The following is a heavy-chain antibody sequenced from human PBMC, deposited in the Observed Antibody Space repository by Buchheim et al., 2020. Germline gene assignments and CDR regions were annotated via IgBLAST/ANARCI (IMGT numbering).Heavy chain of an antibody. Sequence: QVQLQESGPGLVKPSETLSLTCTVSNGSISSNYWTWIRQPPGKGLEWIGDIYSSGSTNYNPSLRSRVTISIDTSKKQFSLKLSSVTAADTAVYYCARDVHYGSGRGWYFDLWGRGTL. J-gene: IGHJ2*01. D-gene: IGHD3-10*01. CDR3: ARDVHYGSGRGWYFDL. CDR1: NGSISSNY. CDR2: IYSSGST. V-gene: IGHV4-59*01.